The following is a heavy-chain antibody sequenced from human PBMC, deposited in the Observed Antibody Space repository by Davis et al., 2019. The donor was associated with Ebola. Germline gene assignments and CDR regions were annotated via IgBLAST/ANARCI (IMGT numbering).Heavy chain of an antibody. Sequence: GESLKISCAASGFIFSNYGMHWVRQAPGKGLEWVALMWYDGSRQYYADSVKGRFTVSRDNAKTSLYLQMNSLRAEDTAVYFCARDRDYYDTSAYHPRGWFDLWGQGTLVTVSS. V-gene: IGHV3-33*01. CDR1: GFIFSNYG. CDR3: ARDRDYYDTSAYHPRGWFDL. CDR2: MWYDGSRQ. D-gene: IGHD3-22*01. J-gene: IGHJ5*02.